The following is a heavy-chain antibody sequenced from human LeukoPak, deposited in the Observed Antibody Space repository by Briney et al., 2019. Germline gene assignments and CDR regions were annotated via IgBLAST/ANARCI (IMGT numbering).Heavy chain of an antibody. D-gene: IGHD2-15*01. V-gene: IGHV4-34*01. CDR3: ARDLCGGSCYQLDAFDI. CDR1: GGSFSGYY. J-gene: IGHJ3*02. Sequence: SETLSLTCAVYGGSFSGYYWSWIRQPPGKGLEWIGEINHSGSTNYNPSLKSRVTVSVDTSKNQFSLKLTSVIAADTAVYYCARDLCGGSCYQLDAFDIWGQGTMVSVSS. CDR2: INHSGST.